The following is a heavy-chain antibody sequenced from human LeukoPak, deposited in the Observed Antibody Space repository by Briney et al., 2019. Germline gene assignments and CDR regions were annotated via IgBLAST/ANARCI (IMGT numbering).Heavy chain of an antibody. V-gene: IGHV4-59*01. J-gene: IGHJ4*02. D-gene: IGHD6-13*01. CDR2: IYYSGST. CDR3: ARDPGYSSSL. Sequence: PSETLSLTCTVSGGSISSYYWSWIRQPPGKGLEWIGYIYYSGSTNYKPSLKSRVTISVDTSKNQFSLKLSSVTAADTAVYYCARDPGYSSSLWGQGTLVTVSS. CDR1: GGSISSYY.